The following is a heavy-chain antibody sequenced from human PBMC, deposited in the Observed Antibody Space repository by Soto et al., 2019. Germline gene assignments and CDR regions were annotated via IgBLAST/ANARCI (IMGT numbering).Heavy chain of an antibody. CDR2: ITPFSGDV. D-gene: IGHD1-26*01. Sequence: QMQLVQSGAEVKKTGSTVTVSCQALGNTFTYRYLHWVRQAPGQALEWMGWITPFSGDVHYAQKFQGRVTISRDRSINTAYMRMSRLGSGDTAMYYCGTGGAGSGPFTWEPPDHWGQGTLGTVSS. CDR1: GNTFTYRY. CDR3: GTGGAGSGPFTWEPPDH. J-gene: IGHJ4*02. V-gene: IGHV1-45*02.